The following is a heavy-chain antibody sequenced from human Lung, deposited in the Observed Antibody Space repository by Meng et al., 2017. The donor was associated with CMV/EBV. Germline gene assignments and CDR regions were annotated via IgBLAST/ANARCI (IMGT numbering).Heavy chain of an antibody. V-gene: IGHV3-48*04. Sequence: SLFTFSSYSMNWVRQAPGKGLEWVSYISSSSSTIYYADSVKGRFTISRDNAKNSLYLQMNSLRAEDTAVYYCARDFPTDDFWSGYYPGYYGMDVWXQGTTVTVSS. D-gene: IGHD3-3*01. CDR2: ISSSSSTI. J-gene: IGHJ6*01. CDR3: ARDFPTDDFWSGYYPGYYGMDV. CDR1: LFTFSSYS.